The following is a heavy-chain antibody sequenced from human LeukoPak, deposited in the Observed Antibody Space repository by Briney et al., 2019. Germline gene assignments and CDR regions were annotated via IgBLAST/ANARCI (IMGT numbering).Heavy chain of an antibody. J-gene: IGHJ3*01. Sequence: SETLSLTCTVSGGSISSISYYWGWIRQPPGKGLGWIGSIYYIESTYYNPSLKSRVTISVDTSKNQFSLSLGSATAADTSVYYCARNFARNSGDYGNDGFHVWGLGTMVTVSS. V-gene: IGHV4-39*07. D-gene: IGHD4-17*01. CDR1: GGSISSISYY. CDR3: ARNFARNSGDYGNDGFHV. CDR2: IYYIEST.